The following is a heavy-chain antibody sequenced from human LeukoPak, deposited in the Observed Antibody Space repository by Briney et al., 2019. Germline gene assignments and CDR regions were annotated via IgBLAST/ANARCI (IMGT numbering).Heavy chain of an antibody. CDR2: SDLEDGET. CDR3: ARKRITIFGVVIKGASYYYGMDV. D-gene: IGHD3-3*01. V-gene: IGHV1-24*01. Sequence: ASVKVSCQVSGDTLTELSMHWVRQAPGKGLEWVGGSDLEDGETIYAQKFQGRVTMTRDTSISTAYMELSRLRSDDTAVYYCARKRITIFGVVIKGASYYYGMDVWGQGTTVTVSS. CDR1: GDTLTELS. J-gene: IGHJ6*02.